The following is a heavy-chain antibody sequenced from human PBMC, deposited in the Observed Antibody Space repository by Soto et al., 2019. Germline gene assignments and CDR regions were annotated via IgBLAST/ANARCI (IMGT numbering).Heavy chain of an antibody. D-gene: IGHD2-2*01. CDR2: IILSGYTI. Sequence: QVQLVESGGGLVKPGGSLRLSCAASGFTFSDYYMSWIRQAPGKGLEWVSYIILSGYTIYYADSVKGRFTISRDNAKNSLYLQINSLRAEDTAVYYCARGRSSSVYFDSWGQGTLVTVSS. CDR1: GFTFSDYY. J-gene: IGHJ4*02. CDR3: ARGRSSSVYFDS. V-gene: IGHV3-11*01.